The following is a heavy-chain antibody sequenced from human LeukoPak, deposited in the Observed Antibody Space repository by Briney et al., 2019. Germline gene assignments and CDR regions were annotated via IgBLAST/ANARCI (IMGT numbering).Heavy chain of an antibody. CDR1: GFTFSTYA. CDR2: ISYDGSNK. V-gene: IGHV3-30-3*01. J-gene: IGHJ4*02. Sequence: PGGSLRLSCAASGFTFSTYAMSWVRQAPGKGLEWVAVISYDGSNKYYADSVKGRFTISRDNSKNTLYLQMNSLRAEDTAVYYCARSMGEQWLVSDYWGQGTLVTVSS. D-gene: IGHD6-19*01. CDR3: ARSMGEQWLVSDY.